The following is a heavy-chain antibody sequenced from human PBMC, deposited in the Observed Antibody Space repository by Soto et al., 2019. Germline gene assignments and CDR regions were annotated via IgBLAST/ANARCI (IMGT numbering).Heavy chain of an antibody. D-gene: IGHD3-22*01. CDR2: ITSKTGDQ. J-gene: IGHJ4*02. V-gene: IGHV3-21*06. CDR3: ARDLMPNDRGLGDLAY. CDR1: GFTFNKYS. Sequence: EVRLVESGGGLVKPGGSLRLYCAASGFTFNKYSMNWVRQAPGKGLEWVSSITSKTGDQYYADSVKGRFIISRDNTKNSLSLQVTRLSDEDTAVYYCARDLMPNDRGLGDLAYWGQGTLVTVSS.